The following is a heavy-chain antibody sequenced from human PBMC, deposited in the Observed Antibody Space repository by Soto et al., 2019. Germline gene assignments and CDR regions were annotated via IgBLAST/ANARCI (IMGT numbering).Heavy chain of an antibody. J-gene: IGHJ5*02. Sequence: GASVKVSCKASGYTFTSYDINWVRQATGQGLEWMGWMNPNSGNTGYAQKFQGRVTMTTNTSTSTAYMELRSLRSDDTAVYYCARCSSSALGHPTPNWFDPWGQGTLVTVSS. CDR2: MNPNSGNT. D-gene: IGHD2-15*01. V-gene: IGHV1-8*01. CDR1: GYTFTSYD. CDR3: ARCSSSALGHPTPNWFDP.